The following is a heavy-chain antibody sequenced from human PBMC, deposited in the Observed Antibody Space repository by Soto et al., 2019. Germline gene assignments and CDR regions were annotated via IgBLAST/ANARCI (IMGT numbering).Heavy chain of an antibody. Sequence: LSLPCTVSHGSLTSGDYFWAWIRQPPGKGLEFIGSVHSSGGTYYSPSLKSRASISIDKSRNQFSLKLTSVNAGDTAVYFCASVVVGATRQTGSDHWGQGTRVTVPQ. D-gene: IGHD2-15*01. J-gene: IGHJ4*02. CDR3: ASVVVGATRQTGSDH. CDR1: HGSLTSGDYF. CDR2: VHSSGGT. V-gene: IGHV4-39*01.